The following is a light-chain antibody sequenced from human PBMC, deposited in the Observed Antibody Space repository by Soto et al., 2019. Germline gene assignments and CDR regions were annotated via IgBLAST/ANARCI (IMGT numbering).Light chain of an antibody. CDR2: GAS. V-gene: IGKV3-20*01. Sequence: EIVLTQSPGILSLSPGERATLSCRASQSVSSSYLAWYQQKPGQAPRLLIYGASSRATGIPDRFSGSGFGTDFTLTISRLEPEDFAGYYCQHYSSSPRSWTFGQGTKVEIK. J-gene: IGKJ1*01. CDR1: QSVSSSY. CDR3: QHYSSSPRSWT.